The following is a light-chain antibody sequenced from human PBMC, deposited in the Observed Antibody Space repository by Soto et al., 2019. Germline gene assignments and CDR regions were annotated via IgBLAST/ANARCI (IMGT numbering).Light chain of an antibody. J-gene: IGLJ3*02. CDR3: CSHAGSYSWV. V-gene: IGLV2-11*01. CDR2: DVT. CDR1: SSNVGGYSY. Sequence: QSVLTQPRSVSGSPGQSVTISCTGTSSNVGGYSYVSWYQQHPGIAPQLIIYDVTKRPSGVPDRFSGSKSGNTASLTISGLQAEDEADYYCCSHAGSYSWVFGGGTKVTVL.